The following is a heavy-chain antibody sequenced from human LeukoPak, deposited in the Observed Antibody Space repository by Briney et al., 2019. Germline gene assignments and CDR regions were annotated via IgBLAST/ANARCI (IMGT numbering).Heavy chain of an antibody. CDR2: INPNSGGT. CDR3: ARWGRSAVAAYYFDY. Sequence: EASVKVSCKASGYTFTGYYMHWVRRAPGQGLEWMGWINPNSGGTNYAQKFQGRVTMTRDTSISTAYMELSRLRSDDAAVYYCARWGRSAVAAYYFDYWGQGTLVTVSS. J-gene: IGHJ4*02. CDR1: GYTFTGYY. V-gene: IGHV1-2*02. D-gene: IGHD6-19*01.